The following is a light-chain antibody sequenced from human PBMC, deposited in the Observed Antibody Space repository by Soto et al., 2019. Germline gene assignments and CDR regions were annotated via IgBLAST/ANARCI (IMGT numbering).Light chain of an antibody. CDR3: QQYNSDFPA. V-gene: IGKV1-5*01. J-gene: IGKJ3*01. CDR2: DAS. CDR1: QSISSW. Sequence: DIQMTQSPSTLSASVGDRVTITCRASQSISSWLAWYQQKPGKAPKLLIYDASSLESGVPSRLSGSGSGTEFTLTISSLQHDAFATYYCQQYNSDFPAFGPGTTVDIK.